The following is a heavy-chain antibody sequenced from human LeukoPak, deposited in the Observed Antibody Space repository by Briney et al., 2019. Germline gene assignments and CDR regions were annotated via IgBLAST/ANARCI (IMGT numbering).Heavy chain of an antibody. V-gene: IGHV3-7*01. CDR3: ARGATDLTYSYDYCLDV. CDR2: IKQDGSEN. D-gene: IGHD1-26*01. Sequence: GGSLRLSCAASGFTFSSYWLTWVRQAPGKGLEWVANIKQDGSENYYVDSVKGRFTISRDNAKNSLYLQINSLRADDTAVYYCARGATDLTYSYDYCLDVWGKGTTVTVSS. CDR1: GFTFSSYW. J-gene: IGHJ6*03.